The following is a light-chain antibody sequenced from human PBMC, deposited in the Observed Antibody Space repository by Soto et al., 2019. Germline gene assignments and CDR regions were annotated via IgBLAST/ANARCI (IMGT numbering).Light chain of an antibody. J-gene: IGKJ1*01. CDR1: QSVSSN. Sequence: EIVMTQSPATLSVSPGERATLSCRASQSVSSNLAWYQQKPGQAPRLLIYGASNRATGIPDRFSGSGSGTDYTLTITRLEPEDSAAYYCLQHSGTSPKTFGQGTKVDI. CDR2: GAS. V-gene: IGKV3D-15*01. CDR3: LQHSGTSPKT.